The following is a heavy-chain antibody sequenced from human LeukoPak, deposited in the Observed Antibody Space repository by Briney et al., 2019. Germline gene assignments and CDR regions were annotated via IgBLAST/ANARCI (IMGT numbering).Heavy chain of an antibody. CDR3: VRGGIQVSGIDEIDY. Sequence: GGSLRLSCAASGFTFRSYDMHWVRQVTGKGLEWVSAIGISGDTYYAVSVKGRFTISRENAKNSLYLQMNSLTAGDTAVYYCVRGGIQVSGIDEIDYWGQGTRVTVSS. J-gene: IGHJ4*02. CDR1: GFTFRSYD. CDR2: IGISGDT. V-gene: IGHV3-13*01. D-gene: IGHD6-19*01.